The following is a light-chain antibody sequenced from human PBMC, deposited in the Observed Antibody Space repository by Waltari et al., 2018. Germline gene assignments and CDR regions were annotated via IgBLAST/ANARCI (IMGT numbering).Light chain of an antibody. V-gene: IGKV1-6*01. CDR1: QGIRDE. CDR2: DAS. Sequence: AIQMTQSPSSLSASVGDRVTITCRASQGIRDELGWIQQKPGKAPKLLICDASLLESGVPLRCSGSGSGTDFTLTITSLQPEDFATYYCFQDYNYPRTFGQGTKVE. CDR3: FQDYNYPRT. J-gene: IGKJ1*01.